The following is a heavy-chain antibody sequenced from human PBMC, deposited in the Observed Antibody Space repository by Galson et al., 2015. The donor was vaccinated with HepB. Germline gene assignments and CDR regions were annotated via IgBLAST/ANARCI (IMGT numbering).Heavy chain of an antibody. V-gene: IGHV7-4-1*02. CDR1: GYTFTTYA. D-gene: IGHD4-17*01. CDR3: ARDLDYGDLYYYGMDV. J-gene: IGHJ6*02. CDR2: INTNTGNP. Sequence: SVKVSCKASGYTFTTYAMNWVRQAPGQGLEWMGWINTNTGNPTYAQGFTGRFVFSLDTSVSTAYLKISSLKAEDTAVYYCARDLDYGDLYYYGMDVWGQGTTVTVSS.